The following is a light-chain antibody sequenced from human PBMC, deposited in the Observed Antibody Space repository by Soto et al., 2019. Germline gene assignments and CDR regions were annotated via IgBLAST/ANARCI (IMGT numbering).Light chain of an antibody. Sequence: DIQMTQSPSTLSASVGDRVTITCRASQSISSWLAWYQQKPGKAPKLLIYKASSLESGVPSRFSGSGSGTEFTLTISSLQADDFATYYCQHYKNARCTCGQGTKLEIK. CDR1: QSISSW. J-gene: IGKJ2*02. CDR2: KAS. V-gene: IGKV1-5*03. CDR3: QHYKNARCT.